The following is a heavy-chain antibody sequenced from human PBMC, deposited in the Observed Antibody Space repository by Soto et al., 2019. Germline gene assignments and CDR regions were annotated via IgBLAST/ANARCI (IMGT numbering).Heavy chain of an antibody. CDR1: GFTFSSYW. V-gene: IGHV3-48*03. D-gene: IGHD6-19*01. Sequence: GGSLRLSCAASGFTFSSYWMNWIRQAPGKGLEWVSYISSSGSTIYYADSVKGRFTISRDNAKNSLYLQMNSLRAEDTAVYYCARVLSSGWSRHFDYWGQGTLVTVSS. J-gene: IGHJ4*02. CDR3: ARVLSSGWSRHFDY. CDR2: ISSSGSTI.